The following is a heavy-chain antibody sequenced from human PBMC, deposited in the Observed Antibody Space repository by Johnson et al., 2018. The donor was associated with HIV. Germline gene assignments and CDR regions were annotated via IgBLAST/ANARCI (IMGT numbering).Heavy chain of an antibody. CDR1: GFTFSYYW. Sequence: VQLVESGGGLVQPGGSLRLSCAVSGFTFSYYWMSWVRQAPGKGLEWVANIKQDGSEKYYVDSVKGRFTISRDNAKNLLYLQMNSLRAEDTAVFYCARTSEWATYQDAFDIWGQGTMVTVSS. D-gene: IGHD1-26*01. J-gene: IGHJ3*02. CDR2: IKQDGSEK. V-gene: IGHV3-7*05. CDR3: ARTSEWATYQDAFDI.